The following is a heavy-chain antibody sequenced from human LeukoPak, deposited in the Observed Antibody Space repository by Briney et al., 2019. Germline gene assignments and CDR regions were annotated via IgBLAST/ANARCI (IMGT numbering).Heavy chain of an antibody. CDR3: ARLIPKVPITMIVVASRFDP. Sequence: PSETLSLTCAVYGGSFSGYYWSWIRPPPGKGLEWIGEINHSGSTNYNPSLKSRVTISVDTSKNQFSLKLSSVTAADTAVYYCARLIPKVPITMIVVASRFDPWGQGTLVTVSS. D-gene: IGHD3-22*01. CDR1: GGSFSGYY. V-gene: IGHV4-34*01. J-gene: IGHJ5*02. CDR2: INHSGST.